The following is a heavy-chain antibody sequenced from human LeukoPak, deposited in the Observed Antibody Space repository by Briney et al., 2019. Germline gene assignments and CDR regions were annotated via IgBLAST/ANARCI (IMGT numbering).Heavy chain of an antibody. J-gene: IGHJ4*02. Sequence: PSETLSLTCSVSGGSISSLYWSWIRQPPGKGLEWFGYIYYTGSTNYNPSLKSRVTMFVDMSKNQFSLRLSSVTAADTAVYCCARHRAYSSSSPFDYWGQGTLVTVSS. D-gene: IGHD6-6*01. CDR1: GGSISSLY. CDR3: ARHRAYSSSSPFDY. CDR2: IYYTGST. V-gene: IGHV4-59*08.